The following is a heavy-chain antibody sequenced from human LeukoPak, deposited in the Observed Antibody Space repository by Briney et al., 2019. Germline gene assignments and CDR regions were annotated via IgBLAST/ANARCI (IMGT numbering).Heavy chain of an antibody. CDR1: GFTFDDYA. CDR3: ARVAAAAGLLGDY. CDR2: ISWNSGSI. J-gene: IGHJ4*02. V-gene: IGHV3-9*01. D-gene: IGHD6-13*01. Sequence: PGGSLRLSCAASGFTFDDYAMHWVRQAPGKGLEWVSGISWNSGSIGYADSVKGRFTISRDNAKNSLYLQMNSLRAEDTAVYYCARVAAAAGLLGDYWGQGTLVTVSS.